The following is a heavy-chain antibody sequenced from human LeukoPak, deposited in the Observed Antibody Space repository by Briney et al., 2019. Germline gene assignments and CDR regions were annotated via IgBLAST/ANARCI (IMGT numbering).Heavy chain of an antibody. CDR1: GGSINNYY. CDR3: ARRTEYYYGSGMN. J-gene: IGHJ4*02. V-gene: IGHV4-59*12. CDR2: VYYSGST. D-gene: IGHD3-10*01. Sequence: PSETLSLTCTVSGGSINNYYWSWIRQPPGKGLEWIGNVYYSGSTYYNPSLKSRVTISVDTSKNQFSLKLSSVTAADTAVYYCARRTEYYYGSGMNWGQGTLVTVSS.